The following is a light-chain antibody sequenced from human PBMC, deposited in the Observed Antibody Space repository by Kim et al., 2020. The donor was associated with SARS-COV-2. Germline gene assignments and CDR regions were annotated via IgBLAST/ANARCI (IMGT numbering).Light chain of an antibody. CDR1: SSDVGVFNY. V-gene: IGLV2-8*01. J-gene: IGLJ3*02. CDR3: SSYASNIAWV. CDR2: EVC. Sequence: GRSATISCTGTSSDVGVFNYVSWYQQHPGKAPKLMIYEVCKRPSGVPDRFSGSKSGNTASLTVSGLQAEDEADYYCSSYASNIAWVFGGGTQLTVL.